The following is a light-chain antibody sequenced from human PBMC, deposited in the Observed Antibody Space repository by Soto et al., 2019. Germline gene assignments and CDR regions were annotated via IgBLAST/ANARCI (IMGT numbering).Light chain of an antibody. V-gene: IGKV3-20*01. J-gene: IGKJ4*01. Sequence: EIVLTQSPDTLSLSPGERATPSCRASQTLSGNFLAWYQVRPGQAPRLLIYAVSSRATGIPDRFSGSGSGTDFTLTISRLDPEDFAVYYCQQGLTFGGGTQVEIK. CDR3: QQGLT. CDR1: QTLSGNF. CDR2: AVS.